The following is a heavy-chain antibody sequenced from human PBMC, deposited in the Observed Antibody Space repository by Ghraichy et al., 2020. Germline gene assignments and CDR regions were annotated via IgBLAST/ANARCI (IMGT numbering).Heavy chain of an antibody. CDR2: IYYSGAT. J-gene: IGHJ5*02. CDR3: ARDITSSHWFDP. D-gene: IGHD6-6*01. V-gene: IGHV4-31*03. CDR1: GASISSGGYS. Sequence: SETLSLTCNVSGASISSGGYSWSWIRQQPGKGLEWIGYIYYSGATHYNPSLKSRVTISGDTSKNQFPLKLNSVTAADTAVYYCARDITSSHWFDPWGQGTLVTVSS.